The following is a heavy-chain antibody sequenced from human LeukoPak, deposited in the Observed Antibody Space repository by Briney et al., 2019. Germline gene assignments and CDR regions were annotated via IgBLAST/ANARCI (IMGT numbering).Heavy chain of an antibody. CDR1: GFTFSSYG. J-gene: IGHJ6*02. CDR3: AKQVCGADCYYYYGMDV. Sequence: PGGSLRLSCAASGFTFSSYGMHWVRQAPGKGLEWVAVIWYDGSNKYYADSVKGRFTISRGNSKNTLYLQMNSLRAEDTAVYYCAKQVCGADCYYYYGMDVWGQGTTVTVSS. V-gene: IGHV3-33*06. CDR2: IWYDGSNK. D-gene: IGHD2-21*02.